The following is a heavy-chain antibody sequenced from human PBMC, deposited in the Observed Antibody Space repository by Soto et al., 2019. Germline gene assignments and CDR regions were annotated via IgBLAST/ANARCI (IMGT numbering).Heavy chain of an antibody. Sequence: GESLKISCKGSGYSFTSYWIGWVRQMPGKGLEWMGIVYPGDSDTRYSPSFQGQVTISADKSISTAYLQWSSLKASDTAMYYCARLQSYSSSWLYYYGMDVWGQGTTVTVSS. J-gene: IGHJ6*02. CDR2: VYPGDSDT. D-gene: IGHD6-13*01. CDR1: GYSFTSYW. CDR3: ARLQSYSSSWLYYYGMDV. V-gene: IGHV5-51*01.